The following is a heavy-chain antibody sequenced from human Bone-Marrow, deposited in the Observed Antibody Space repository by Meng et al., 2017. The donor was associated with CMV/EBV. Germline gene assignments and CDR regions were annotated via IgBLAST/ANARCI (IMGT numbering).Heavy chain of an antibody. CDR1: GYTLTELS. J-gene: IGHJ5*02. CDR2: FDPEGGET. V-gene: IGHV1-24*01. Sequence: ASVKVSCKVSGYTLTELSMHWVRQAPGKGLEWMGGFDPEGGETIYAQKFQGRVTMTEDTSTDTAYMELSSLRSDDTAVYYCARGGGYSYGYSSGFDPWGQGTLVTVSS. CDR3: ARGGGYSYGYSSGFDP. D-gene: IGHD5-18*01.